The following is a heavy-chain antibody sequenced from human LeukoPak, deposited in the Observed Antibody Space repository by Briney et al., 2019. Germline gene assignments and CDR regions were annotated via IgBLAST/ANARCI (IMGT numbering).Heavy chain of an antibody. Sequence: GGSLRLSCAASGFTFDDYAMHWVRQAPGKGLEWVSGINWNGGSTGYADSVKGRFTISRDNAKNSLYLQMNSLRAEDTALYYCARDRNGGNTYYFDYWGQGTLVTVSS. V-gene: IGHV3-20*04. CDR2: INWNGGST. J-gene: IGHJ4*02. D-gene: IGHD4-23*01. CDR1: GFTFDDYA. CDR3: ARDRNGGNTYYFDY.